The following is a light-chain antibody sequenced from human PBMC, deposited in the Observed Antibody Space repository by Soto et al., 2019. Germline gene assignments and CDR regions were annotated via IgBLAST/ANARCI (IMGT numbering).Light chain of an antibody. V-gene: IGKV3-11*01. CDR1: QSVSSY. CDR2: DAS. CDR3: QQRTNWPPSLT. J-gene: IGKJ4*01. Sequence: EIVLTQSPATLSLSPGERATLSCRASQSVSSYLAWYQQKPGQAPRLLIYDASNRATGIPARFSGSGSGTDFTLTISSPKPEDFAVYYCQQRTNWPPSLTFGGGTKVEIK.